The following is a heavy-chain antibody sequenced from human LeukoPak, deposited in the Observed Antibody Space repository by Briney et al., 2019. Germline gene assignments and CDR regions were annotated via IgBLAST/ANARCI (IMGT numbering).Heavy chain of an antibody. CDR1: GFTFSSYW. D-gene: IGHD2-15*01. CDR2: IHQDGSEK. V-gene: IGHV3-7*03. CDR3: ARDYWGRNCGSGSCYEDY. J-gene: IGHJ4*02. Sequence: GGSLRLSCAASGFTFSSYWMSWVRQAPGKGLEWVANIHQDGSEKYYVDSVKGRFTISRDNAKNSLYLQMNSLRAEDTAVYYCARDYWGRNCGSGSCYEDYWGQGTLVTASS.